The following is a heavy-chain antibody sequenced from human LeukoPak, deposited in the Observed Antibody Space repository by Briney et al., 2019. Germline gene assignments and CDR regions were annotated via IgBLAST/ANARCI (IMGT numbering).Heavy chain of an antibody. CDR3: AREDFWSGYYTEASYYGMDV. V-gene: IGHV4-34*01. CDR2: INHSGST. D-gene: IGHD3-3*01. CDR1: GGSFSGYY. Sequence: SETLSLTCAVYGGSFSGYYWSWIRQPPGKGLEWIGEINHSGSTNYNPSLKSRVTISVDTSKNQFSLKLSSMTAADTAVYYCAREDFWSGYYTEASYYGMDVWGQGTTVTVSS. J-gene: IGHJ6*02.